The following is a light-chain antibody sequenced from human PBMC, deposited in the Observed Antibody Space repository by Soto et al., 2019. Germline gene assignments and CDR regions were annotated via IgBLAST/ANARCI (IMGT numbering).Light chain of an antibody. V-gene: IGLV2-11*01. J-gene: IGLJ1*01. CDR2: DVY. CDR3: CSYAGSYTFFV. Sequence: QSVLTQPRSVSGSPGQSVTISCTGTSSDIGGYGYVSWYQQNPSKAPRLMIYDVYNRPSGVPNRFSGSKSGNTASLTISGLQAEDEADYYCCSYAGSYTFFVFGTGTKVTVL. CDR1: SSDIGGYGY.